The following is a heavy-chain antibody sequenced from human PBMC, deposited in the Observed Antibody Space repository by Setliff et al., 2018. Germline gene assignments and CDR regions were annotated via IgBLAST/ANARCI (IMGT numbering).Heavy chain of an antibody. Sequence: PGGSLRLSCAASGFTFSSYGMHWVRQAPGKGLEWVALIWYDGSNKYYADSVKGRFTISRDNSKNTLYLQMNSLRAEDTAVYYCAKATSLVITLQYFDYWGQGTLVTVS. D-gene: IGHD3-22*01. CDR3: AKATSLVITLQYFDY. V-gene: IGHV3-33*06. CDR2: IWYDGSNK. J-gene: IGHJ4*02. CDR1: GFTFSSYG.